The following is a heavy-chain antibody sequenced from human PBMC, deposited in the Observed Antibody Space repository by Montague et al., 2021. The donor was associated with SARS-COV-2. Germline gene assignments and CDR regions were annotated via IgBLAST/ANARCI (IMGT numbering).Heavy chain of an antibody. V-gene: IGHV4-39*01. J-gene: IGHJ3*02. D-gene: IGHD6-19*01. Sequence: RIYYSGSTYYNPSLKSRVTISVDTSKNQFSLKLSSVTAADTAVYYCARQENSSGWFKPDAFDIWGQGTMVTVSS. CDR3: ARQENSSGWFKPDAFDI. CDR2: IYYSGST.